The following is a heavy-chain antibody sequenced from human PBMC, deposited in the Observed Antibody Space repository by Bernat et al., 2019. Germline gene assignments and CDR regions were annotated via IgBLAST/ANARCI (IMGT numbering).Heavy chain of an antibody. V-gene: IGHV3-21*05. CDR1: GFTFSSYG. CDR3: ARERLQSNGMDV. D-gene: IGHD4-11*01. Sequence: VQLVESGGGVVQPGRSLRLSCAASGFTFSSYGMHWVRQAPGKGLEWVSYISSSSSYTNYADSVKGRFTISRDNAKNSLYLQMNSLRAEDTAVYYCARERLQSNGMDVWGQGTLVTVSS. J-gene: IGHJ6*02. CDR2: ISSSSSYT.